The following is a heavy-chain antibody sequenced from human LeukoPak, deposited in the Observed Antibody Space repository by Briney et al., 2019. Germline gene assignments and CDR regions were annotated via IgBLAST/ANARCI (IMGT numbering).Heavy chain of an antibody. Sequence: PGGSLRLSCAASGFTFDDYAMHWVRQAPGKGLEWVSGISWNSGSIGYADSVKGRFTISRDNAKNSLYLQMNSLRAEDTALYYCPKEAFYPGGDYSYGMDVGGQGPTVPVPS. D-gene: IGHD1-14*01. V-gene: IGHV3-9*01. J-gene: IGHJ6*02. CDR1: GFTFDDYA. CDR2: ISWNSGSI. CDR3: PKEAFYPGGDYSYGMDV.